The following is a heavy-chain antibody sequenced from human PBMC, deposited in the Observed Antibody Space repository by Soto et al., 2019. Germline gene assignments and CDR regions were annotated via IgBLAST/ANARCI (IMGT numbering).Heavy chain of an antibody. J-gene: IGHJ4*02. CDR2: INHVGIT. CDR1: GGSFRGFY. CDR3: ARAHDFWGGRQQPIDS. D-gene: IGHD3-3*01. V-gene: IGHV4-34*01. Sequence: QVQLQQWGAGLLKPSETLSLTCAVSGGSFRGFYWTWIRQSPGKGLEWLGDINHVGITNYNPSLKRRVRIPVDTAKSQFSLKLSSVNAADTAVYYCARAHDFWGGRQQPIDSWGQGTLVTVSS.